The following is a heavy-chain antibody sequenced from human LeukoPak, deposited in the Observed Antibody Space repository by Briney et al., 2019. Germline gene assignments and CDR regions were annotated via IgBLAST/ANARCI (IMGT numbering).Heavy chain of an antibody. CDR1: GFTFSDYY. D-gene: IGHD2-2*01. V-gene: IGHV3-11*01. Sequence: GGSLRLSCAASGFTFSDYYMSWIRQAPGKGLEWISYINSGGSTTYYADSVKGRFTISRDNSKNTLYLQMNSLRAEDTAVYYCAKDTIVVVPSGEFDYWGQGTLVTVSS. CDR2: INSGGSTT. J-gene: IGHJ4*02. CDR3: AKDTIVVVPSGEFDY.